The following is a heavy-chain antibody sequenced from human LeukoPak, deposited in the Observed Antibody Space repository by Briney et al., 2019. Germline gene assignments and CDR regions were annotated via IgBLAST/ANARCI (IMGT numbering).Heavy chain of an antibody. CDR3: ARDYYDSSGYYYY. CDR1: GFTFSSYE. J-gene: IGHJ4*02. Sequence: GGSLRLSCAASGFTFSSYEMNWVRQAPGQGLEWFSYISSSSTTIYYADSVKGRFTISRDNAKNSLYLQMNSLRAEDTAVYYCARDYYDSSGYYYYWGQGTLVTVSS. D-gene: IGHD3-22*01. V-gene: IGHV3-48*01. CDR2: ISSSSTTI.